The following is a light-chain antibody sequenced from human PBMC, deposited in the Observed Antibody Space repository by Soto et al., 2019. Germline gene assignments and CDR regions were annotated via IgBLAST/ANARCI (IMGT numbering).Light chain of an antibody. CDR3: QQFINYPLT. Sequence: EFVLTQSTGTLSLSPGERATLSCRARQTVRNNYLAWYQQKPGQASRLLIYDTSSRATGIPDRFSGGGYGTDFTLTISRLEPEDFAVYYCQQFINYPLTFSGGTKMVIK. CDR1: QTVRNNY. J-gene: IGKJ4*01. V-gene: IGKV3-20*01. CDR2: DTS.